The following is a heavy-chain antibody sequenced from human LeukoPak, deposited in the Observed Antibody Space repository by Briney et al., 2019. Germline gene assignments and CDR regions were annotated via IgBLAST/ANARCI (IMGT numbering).Heavy chain of an antibody. J-gene: IGHJ4*02. CDR3: ASGYSSGCDY. D-gene: IGHD6-19*01. CDR2: ISYDGSNK. V-gene: IGHV3-30*03. CDR1: GFIFDDYD. Sequence: GGSLRLSCVASGFIFDDYDMHWVRQVPGKGLEWVAVISYDGSNKYYADSVKGRFTISRDNSKNTLYLQMNSLRAEDTAVYYCASGYSSGCDYWGQGTLVTVSS.